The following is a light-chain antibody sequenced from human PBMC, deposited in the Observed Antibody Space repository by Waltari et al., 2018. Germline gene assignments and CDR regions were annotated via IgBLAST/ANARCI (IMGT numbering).Light chain of an antibody. CDR2: GAS. Sequence: EMVMTQSPATLSVSPGERATLACRASQRVSSNLAWYQQKPGQAPRLLMYGASTRATGIPARFSGSGSGTEFTLTISSLQSEDFAVYYCQQYNNWPPMTFGQGTKVEIK. CDR1: QRVSSN. V-gene: IGKV3-15*01. J-gene: IGKJ1*01. CDR3: QQYNNWPPMT.